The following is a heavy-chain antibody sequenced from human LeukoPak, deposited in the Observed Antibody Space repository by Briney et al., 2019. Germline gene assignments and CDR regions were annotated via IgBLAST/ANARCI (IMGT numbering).Heavy chain of an antibody. CDR2: IYTSGST. D-gene: IGHD3-22*01. J-gene: IGHJ4*02. CDR1: GGSISSSSYY. V-gene: IGHV4-61*02. Sequence: SETLSLTCTVSGGSISSSSYYWGWIRQPAGKGLEWIGRIYTSGSTNYNPSLKSRVTISVDTSKNQFSLKLSSVTAADTAVYYCARGSRYYYDSSGYYFDYWGQGTLVTVSS. CDR3: ARGSRYYYDSSGYYFDY.